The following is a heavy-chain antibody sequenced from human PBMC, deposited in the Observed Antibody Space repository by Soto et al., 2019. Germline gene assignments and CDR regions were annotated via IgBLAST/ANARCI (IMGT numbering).Heavy chain of an antibody. CDR1: GFTFSAYA. V-gene: IGHV3-64*01. Sequence: EVQVVESGGGLVQPGGSLRLSCAASGFTFSAYAMHWVRQAPGKGLEYVSAITSVGISTYYANSVKGRFTISRDNSKNTLYLQMGSLRAEAIAVYYCARGVGGPLPSIMDVWGQGTTVTVSS. J-gene: IGHJ6*02. CDR2: ITSVGIST. D-gene: IGHD2-15*01. CDR3: ARGVGGPLPSIMDV.